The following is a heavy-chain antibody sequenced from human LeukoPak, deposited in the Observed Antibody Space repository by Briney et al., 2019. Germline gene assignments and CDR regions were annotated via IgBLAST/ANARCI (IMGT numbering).Heavy chain of an antibody. V-gene: IGHV3-23*01. Sequence: PGGSLRLSCAASGFAFNFYAMSWVRQAPGKGLQWVSTINANGINTYYADSVRGRFTISRDNSKDTLYLQMNSLRAEDTAVYYCAVYSSGFDHWGQGTLVTVSS. CDR2: INANGINT. D-gene: IGHD6-19*01. J-gene: IGHJ4*02. CDR3: AVYSSGFDH. CDR1: GFAFNFYA.